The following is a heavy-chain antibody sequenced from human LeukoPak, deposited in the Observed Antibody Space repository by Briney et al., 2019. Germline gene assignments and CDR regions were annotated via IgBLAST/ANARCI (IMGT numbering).Heavy chain of an antibody. CDR1: GGSISSSSYY. D-gene: IGHD3-10*01. CDR3: ARREFGWFGLQNNFDY. Sequence: SETLSLTCTVSGGSISSSSYYWGWIRQPPGKGLEWIGSIYYSGSTYYNPSLKSRVTISVDTSKNQFSLKLSSVTAADTAVYYCARREFGWFGLQNNFDYWGQGTLVTVSS. J-gene: IGHJ4*02. CDR2: IYYSGST. V-gene: IGHV4-39*07.